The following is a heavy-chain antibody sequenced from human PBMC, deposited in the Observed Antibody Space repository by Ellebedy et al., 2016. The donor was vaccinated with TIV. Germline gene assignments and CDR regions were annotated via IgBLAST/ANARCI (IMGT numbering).Heavy chain of an antibody. CDR3: TTDEGGYGDYAGMDV. Sequence: GESLKISCAVSGFTFSNYAMAWVRQAPGKGLEWVSAVGARSEYTFYADSVKGRFTISRDNSKNTLYLQMNSLKTEDTAVYYCTTDEGGYGDYAGMDVWGQGTTVTVSS. CDR1: GFTFSNYA. CDR2: VGARSEYT. V-gene: IGHV3-23*01. D-gene: IGHD5-12*01. J-gene: IGHJ6*02.